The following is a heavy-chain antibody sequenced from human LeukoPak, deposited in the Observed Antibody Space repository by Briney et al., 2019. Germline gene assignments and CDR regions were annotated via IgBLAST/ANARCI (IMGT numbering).Heavy chain of an antibody. CDR2: IWFDGGKK. V-gene: IGHV3-33*01. Sequence: PGGSLRLSCAASGFSFRSYGMHWVRQAPGKGLEWVAVIWFDGGKKDYAESIKGRFTISRDNFKNTLYLQMNSLRAEDTAVYYCARGTADGRDGYNNIFDYWGRGTLVTVSS. CDR1: GFSFRSYG. D-gene: IGHD5-24*01. J-gene: IGHJ4*02. CDR3: ARGTADGRDGYNNIFDY.